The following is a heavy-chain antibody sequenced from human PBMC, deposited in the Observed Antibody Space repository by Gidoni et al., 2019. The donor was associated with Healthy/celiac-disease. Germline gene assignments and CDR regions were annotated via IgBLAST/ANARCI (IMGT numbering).Heavy chain of an antibody. CDR2: ISWNSGSI. V-gene: IGHV3-9*01. J-gene: IGHJ5*02. D-gene: IGHD5-12*01. Sequence: EVQLVESGGGLVQPGRSLRLSCAASGFTFDDYAMHWVRQAPGKGLEWVSGISWNSGSIGYADSVKGRFTISRDNAKNSLYLQMNSLRAEDTALYYCAKDIRSGYDLGWFDPWGQGTLVTVSS. CDR3: AKDIRSGYDLGWFDP. CDR1: GFTFDDYA.